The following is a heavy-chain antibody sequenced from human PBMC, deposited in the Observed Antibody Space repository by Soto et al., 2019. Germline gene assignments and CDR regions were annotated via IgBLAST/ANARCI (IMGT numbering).Heavy chain of an antibody. D-gene: IGHD1-26*01. CDR2: IDPTDSYT. V-gene: IGHV5-10-1*01. Sequence: GESLKISCKDSGYISSSHWISWVRQVPGKGLEWMGRIDPTDSYTTYSPSFQGHVTMSADKSITTAYLQWSTLKTSDTAIYYCAGHRADLLRGVDYGGQGTPVTVSS. CDR1: GYISSSHW. J-gene: IGHJ4*02. CDR3: AGHRADLLRGVDY.